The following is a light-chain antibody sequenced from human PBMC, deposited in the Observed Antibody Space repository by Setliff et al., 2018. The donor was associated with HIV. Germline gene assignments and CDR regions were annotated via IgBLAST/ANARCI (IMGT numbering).Light chain of an antibody. CDR3: CSYAGSNILYV. V-gene: IGLV2-23*01. Sequence: QAVLAQPASVSGSPGQSITISCTGTSSDVGSYNLVCWYQQHPGKAPKLMIYEGNTRPSGVSYRFSGSKSGNTASLTISGLQAEGEADYYCCSYAGSNILYVFGTGTKVTVL. J-gene: IGLJ1*01. CDR1: SSDVGSYNL. CDR2: EGN.